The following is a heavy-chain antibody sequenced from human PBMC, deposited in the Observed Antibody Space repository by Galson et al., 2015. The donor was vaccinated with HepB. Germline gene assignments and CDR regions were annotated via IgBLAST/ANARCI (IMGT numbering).Heavy chain of an antibody. Sequence: SLRLSCAASGFTFSSYAMHWVRQAPGKGLEWVSYISSSSSTIYYADSVKGRFTISRDNAKNSLYLQMNSLRAEDMAVYYCARDSIRGVMGFDYWGQGTLVTVSS. V-gene: IGHV3-48*01. D-gene: IGHD3-10*01. J-gene: IGHJ4*02. CDR2: ISSSSSTI. CDR1: GFTFSSYA. CDR3: ARDSIRGVMGFDY.